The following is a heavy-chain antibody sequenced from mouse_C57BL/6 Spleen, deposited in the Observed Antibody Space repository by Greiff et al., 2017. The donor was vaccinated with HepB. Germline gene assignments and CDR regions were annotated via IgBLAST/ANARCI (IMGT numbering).Heavy chain of an antibody. D-gene: IGHD3-1*01. CDR2: ISSGGDYI. CDR3: TRGGASYAMDY. V-gene: IGHV5-9-1*02. Sequence: DVHLVESGEGLVKPGGSLKLSCAASGFTFSSYAMSWVRQTPEKRLEWVAYISSGGDYIYYADTVKGRFTISRDNARNTLYLQMSSLKSEDTAMYYCTRGGASYAMDYWGQGTSVTVSS. J-gene: IGHJ4*01. CDR1: GFTFSSYA.